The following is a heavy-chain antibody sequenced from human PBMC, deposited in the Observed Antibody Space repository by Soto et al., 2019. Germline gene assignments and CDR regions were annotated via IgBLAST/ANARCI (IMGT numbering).Heavy chain of an antibody. CDR3: VRVFGFGGMDV. J-gene: IGHJ6*02. CDR2: IYYSGST. CDR1: GGSISSGGYY. D-gene: IGHD3-10*01. V-gene: IGHV4-31*03. Sequence: QVQLQESGPGLVKPSQTLSLTCTVSGGSISSGGYYWSWIRQHPGKGLEWIGYIYYSGSTYYNPYLKSRVTISVDTSKNQFALKLSSVTAADTAVYYCVRVFGFGGMDVWGQGTTVTVSS.